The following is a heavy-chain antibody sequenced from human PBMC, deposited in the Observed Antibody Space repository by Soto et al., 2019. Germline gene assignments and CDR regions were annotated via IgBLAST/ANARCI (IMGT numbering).Heavy chain of an antibody. D-gene: IGHD4-17*01. CDR1: GFTFDDYA. CDR3: AKGKAVTTVIDY. CDR2: ISWNSGSI. Sequence: ESGGGLVQPGRSLRLSCAASGFTFDDYAMHWVRQAPGKGLEWVSGISWNSGSIGYADSVKGRFTISRDNAKNSLYLQMNSLRAEDTALYYCAKGKAVTTVIDYWGQGTLVTVSS. V-gene: IGHV3-9*01. J-gene: IGHJ4*02.